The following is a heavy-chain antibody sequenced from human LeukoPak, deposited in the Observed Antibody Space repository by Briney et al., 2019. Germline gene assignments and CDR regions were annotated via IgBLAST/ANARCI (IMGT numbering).Heavy chain of an antibody. D-gene: IGHD3-22*01. Sequence: GGSLRLSCAASGFTFSSYEMNWVRQAPGKGLEWVSYISSSGSTIYYADSVKGRFTISRDNAKNSLYLQMNSLRAEGTAVYYCARAQTMIVVVGFDYWGQGTLVTVSS. CDR1: GFTFSSYE. CDR2: ISSSGSTI. V-gene: IGHV3-48*03. CDR3: ARAQTMIVVVGFDY. J-gene: IGHJ4*02.